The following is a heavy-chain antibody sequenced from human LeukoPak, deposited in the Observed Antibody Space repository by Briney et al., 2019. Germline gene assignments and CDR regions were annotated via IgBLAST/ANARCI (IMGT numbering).Heavy chain of an antibody. D-gene: IGHD3-16*01. V-gene: IGHV5-51*01. CDR1: GYSFTSYW. CDR2: IYPGDSDT. Sequence: PGESLQISCKGSGYSFTSYWIGWVRQMPGKGLEWMGIIYPGDSDTRYSPSFQGQVTISADKSISTAYLQWSSLKASDTAMYYCASFPWGRLRFGDLYFQHWGQGTLVTVSS. CDR3: ASFPWGRLRFGDLYFQH. J-gene: IGHJ1*01.